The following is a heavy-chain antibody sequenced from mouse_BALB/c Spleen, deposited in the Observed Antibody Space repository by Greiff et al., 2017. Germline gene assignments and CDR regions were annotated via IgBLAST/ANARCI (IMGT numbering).Heavy chain of an antibody. CDR1: GYSITSDYA. CDR3: ARESSY. V-gene: IGHV3-2*02. CDR2: ISYSGST. J-gene: IGHJ2*01. Sequence: VQLKQSGPGLVKPSQSLSLTCTVTGYSITSDYAWNWIRQFPGNKLEWMGYISYSGSTSYNPSLKSRISITRDTSKNQFFLQLNSVTTEDTATYYCARESSYWGQGTTLTVSS.